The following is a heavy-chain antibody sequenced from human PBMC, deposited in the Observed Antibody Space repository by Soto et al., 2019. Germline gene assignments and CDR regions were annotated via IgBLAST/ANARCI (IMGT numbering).Heavy chain of an antibody. D-gene: IGHD4-17*01. J-gene: IGHJ4*02. V-gene: IGHV3-23*01. CDR3: AKEVLYDYGDSREIRH. CDR1: GFTFSAYA. CDR2: ISGSGTST. Sequence: EVQLLESGGDLVQPGGSLRLSCAASGFTFSAYAMTWVRQAPGKGLEWVSAISGSGTSTYYADSVKGRFTISRDNSKNTLYLQMNSLRAEDTALYYCAKEVLYDYGDSREIRHWGQGTLVTVSS.